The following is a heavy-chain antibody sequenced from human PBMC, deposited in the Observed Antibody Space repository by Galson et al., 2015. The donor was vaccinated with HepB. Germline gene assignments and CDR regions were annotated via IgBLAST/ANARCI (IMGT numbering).Heavy chain of an antibody. CDR1: GFTFSYAW. J-gene: IGHJ4*02. Sequence: SLRLSCAASGFTFSYAWMNWVRQASGKGLEWVGHIKSKTDYETINYAAPVKGRFTISRDDSENTLYLQMNSLKTEDTAVYYCVTDNGAGHYYPFEHWGQGTLVTVSS. CDR2: IKSKTDYETI. V-gene: IGHV3-15*01. D-gene: IGHD3-22*01. CDR3: VTDNGAGHYYPFEH.